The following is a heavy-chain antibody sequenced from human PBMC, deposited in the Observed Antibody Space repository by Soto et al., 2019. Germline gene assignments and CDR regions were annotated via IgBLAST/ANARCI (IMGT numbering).Heavy chain of an antibody. V-gene: IGHV3-43*01. CDR3: AKDIEWWEDRTSYGMDV. Sequence: GGSLRLSCAASGFTFDDYTMHWVRQAPGKGLEWVSLISWDGGSTYYADSVKGRFTISRDNSKNSLYLQMNSLRTEDTALYYCAKDIEWWEDRTSYGMDVWGQGTTVTVSS. CDR1: GFTFDDYT. D-gene: IGHD2-15*01. J-gene: IGHJ6*02. CDR2: ISWDGGST.